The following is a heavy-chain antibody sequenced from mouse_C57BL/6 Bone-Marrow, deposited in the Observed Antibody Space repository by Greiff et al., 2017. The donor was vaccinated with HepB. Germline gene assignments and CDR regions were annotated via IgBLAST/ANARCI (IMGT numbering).Heavy chain of an antibody. V-gene: IGHV1-5*01. Sequence: EVQGVESGTVLARPGASVKMSCKTSGYTFTSYWMHWVKQRPGQGLEWIGAIYPGNSDTSYNQKFKGKAKLTAVTSASTAYMELSSLTNEDSAVYYCTSYGNSYWYFDVWGTGTTVTVSS. D-gene: IGHD2-1*01. CDR1: GYTFTSYW. CDR2: IYPGNSDT. CDR3: TSYGNSYWYFDV. J-gene: IGHJ1*03.